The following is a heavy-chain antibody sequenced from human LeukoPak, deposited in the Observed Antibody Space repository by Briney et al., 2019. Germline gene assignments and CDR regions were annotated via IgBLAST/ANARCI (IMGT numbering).Heavy chain of an antibody. CDR1: GFTFSSYG. V-gene: IGHV3-30*18. J-gene: IGHJ4*02. CDR3: AKAHYDSSGRTIDY. Sequence: QPGGSLRLSCAASGFTFSSYGMHWVRQAPGKGLEWVAVISYDGSNKYYADSVKGRFTISRDNSKNTLYLQMNSLGAEDTAVYYCAKAHYDSSGRTIDYWGQGTLVTVSS. D-gene: IGHD3-22*01. CDR2: ISYDGSNK.